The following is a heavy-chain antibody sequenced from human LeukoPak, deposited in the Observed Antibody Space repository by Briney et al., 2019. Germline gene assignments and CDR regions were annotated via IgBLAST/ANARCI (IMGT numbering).Heavy chain of an antibody. CDR2: IYTSGST. V-gene: IGHV4-61*02. CDR3: ATWYYYDSSDYYLADY. CDR1: GGSISSGSYY. Sequence: SETLSLTCTVSGGSISSGSYYRSWIRQPAGKGLEWIGRIYTSGSTNYNPSLKSRVTISVDTSKNQFSLKLSSVTAADTAVYYCATWYYYDSSDYYLADYWGQGTLVTVSS. J-gene: IGHJ4*02. D-gene: IGHD3-22*01.